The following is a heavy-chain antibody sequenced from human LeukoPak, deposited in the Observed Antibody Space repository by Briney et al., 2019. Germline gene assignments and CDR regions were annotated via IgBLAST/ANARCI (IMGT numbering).Heavy chain of an antibody. V-gene: IGHV3-23*01. CDR1: GFTFSNFA. Sequence: GGSLRLSCAASGFTFSNFAMSWIRQAPGKGLEWVSALNGDNTYYADSVKGRFTVSRDNSKDTLYLQMNSLTAEDTAVYYCVREATGYSFADYWGQGTLVSVSS. D-gene: IGHD1-26*01. CDR2: LNGDNT. J-gene: IGHJ4*02. CDR3: VREATGYSFADY.